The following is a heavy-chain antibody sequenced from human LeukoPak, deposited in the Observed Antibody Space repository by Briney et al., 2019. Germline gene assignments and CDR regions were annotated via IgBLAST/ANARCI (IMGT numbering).Heavy chain of an antibody. CDR1: GFTVSSNY. J-gene: IGHJ4*02. V-gene: IGHV3-66*02. Sequence: GGSLRLSCAASGFTVSSNYMSWVRQAPGKGLEWVSVIYSGGSTYYADSVRGRFTVSRDNSKNTAYLQMNSLRSEDTAVYYCAKRGQKWDLEYWGQGTLVTVAS. CDR3: AKRGQKWDLEY. D-gene: IGHD1-26*01. CDR2: IYSGGST.